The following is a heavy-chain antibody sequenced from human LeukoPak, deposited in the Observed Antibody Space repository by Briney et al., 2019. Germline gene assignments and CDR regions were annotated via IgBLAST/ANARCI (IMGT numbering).Heavy chain of an antibody. D-gene: IGHD4-17*01. J-gene: IGHJ4*02. Sequence: PGGSLRLSCAASGFTFSSYEMNWVRQAPGKGLEWVANINEDGSEKYYVDSVKGRFTISRDNAKNSLYLQMNSLRAEDTAVYYCARTTVTTFYYFDYWGQGALVTVSS. CDR1: GFTFSSYE. V-gene: IGHV3-7*01. CDR2: INEDGSEK. CDR3: ARTTVTTFYYFDY.